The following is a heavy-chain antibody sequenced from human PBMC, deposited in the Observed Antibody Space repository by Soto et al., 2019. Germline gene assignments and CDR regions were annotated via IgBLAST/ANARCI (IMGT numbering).Heavy chain of an antibody. CDR1: GYTLTRYG. J-gene: IGHJ4*02. D-gene: IGHD3-22*01. CDR2: INPGNGNT. Sequence: GASVKVSCKASGYTLTRYGINWVRQAPGRGLEWMGWINPGNGNTKYSQQFQGRVIIDRDTSASTAYMELSSLRSEDTAVYYCARGGYFDSSNYLAYWGLGTLVTSPQ. CDR3: ARGGYFDSSNYLAY. V-gene: IGHV1-3*01.